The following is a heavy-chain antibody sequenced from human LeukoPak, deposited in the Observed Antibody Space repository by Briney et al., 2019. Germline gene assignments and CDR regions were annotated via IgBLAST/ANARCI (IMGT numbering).Heavy chain of an antibody. D-gene: IGHD3-10*01. J-gene: IGHJ4*02. CDR3: ARGITMVRGLICDY. Sequence: SETLSLTCTVSGGSISSYYWSWIRQPPGQGLEWIGYIYYSGSTNYNPSLKSRVTISVDTSKNQFSLKLSSVTAADTAVYYCARGITMVRGLICDYWGQGTLVTVSS. V-gene: IGHV4-59*01. CDR1: GGSISSYY. CDR2: IYYSGST.